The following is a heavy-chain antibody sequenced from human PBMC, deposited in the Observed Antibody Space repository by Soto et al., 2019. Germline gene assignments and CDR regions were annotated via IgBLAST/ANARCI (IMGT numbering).Heavy chain of an antibody. Sequence: PGGSLRLSCGVSGFTFGSYWMTWVRQAPGMGLEWVAYIKTDGSQKWYVDSVKGRFAISRDNAKNSLFLEMNNLRAEDTAVYYCARGDYDDSSGPFSDAFDIWGQGTMVTVSS. J-gene: IGHJ3*02. V-gene: IGHV3-7*04. CDR1: GFTFGSYW. CDR2: IKTDGSQK. D-gene: IGHD3-22*01. CDR3: ARGDYDDSSGPFSDAFDI.